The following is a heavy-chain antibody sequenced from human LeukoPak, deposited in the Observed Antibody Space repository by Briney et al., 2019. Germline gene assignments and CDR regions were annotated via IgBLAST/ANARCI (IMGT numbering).Heavy chain of an antibody. CDR1: GFTFSGYA. Sequence: GGSLRLSCAASGFTFSGYAMSWVRQAPGKGLEWVSAISGSGGSTYYADSVKGRFTISRDNSKNTLYLQMNSLRAEDTAVYYCAKGLSGYSYGYDYWGQGTLGNVSS. CDR3: AKGLSGYSYGYDY. CDR2: ISGSGGST. V-gene: IGHV3-23*01. D-gene: IGHD5-18*01. J-gene: IGHJ4*02.